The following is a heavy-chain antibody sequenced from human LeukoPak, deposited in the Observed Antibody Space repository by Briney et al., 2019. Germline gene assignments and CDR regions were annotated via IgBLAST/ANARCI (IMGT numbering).Heavy chain of an antibody. CDR3: ATSSTSGPVSFDP. V-gene: IGHV4-61*01. Sequence: PSETLSLTCTVSGGSVSSGSYYWSWIRQPPGKGLEWIGYIYYSGSTNYNPSLKSRVTISVDTSKNQFSLKLSSVTAADTAVYYCATSSTSGPVSFDPWGQGTLVTVSS. D-gene: IGHD2-2*01. CDR1: GGSVSSGSYY. CDR2: IYYSGST. J-gene: IGHJ5*02.